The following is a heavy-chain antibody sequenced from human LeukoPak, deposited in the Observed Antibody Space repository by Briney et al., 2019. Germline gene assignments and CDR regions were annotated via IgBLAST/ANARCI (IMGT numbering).Heavy chain of an antibody. CDR1: GYTVTSYG. J-gene: IGHJ5*02. CDR2: FRAYNGNT. V-gene: IGHV1-18*01. Sequence: ASVNVSCTASGYTVTSYGISWGRQAPGQGLEWMGWFRAYNGNTNYAQKRQGRVTMTADPSASTAYMEQRSLRSDDTAVYYCARAVPEPLEWLSGPASAYNWFDPWGQGTLVTVSS. D-gene: IGHD3-3*01. CDR3: ARAVPEPLEWLSGPASAYNWFDP.